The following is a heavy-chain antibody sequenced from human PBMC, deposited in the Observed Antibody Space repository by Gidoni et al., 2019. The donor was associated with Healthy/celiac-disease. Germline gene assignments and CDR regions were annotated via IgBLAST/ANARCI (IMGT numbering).Heavy chain of an antibody. J-gene: IGHJ4*02. Sequence: QVQLVESGGGVVQPGRSLRLSCSASGLPFSSYGMHWVRQAPGKGLEWVAVISYDGSNKYYADSVKGRFTISRDNSKNTLYLQMNSLRAEDTAVYYCAKEPSDFWSGYYPGDYWGQGTLVTVSS. CDR2: ISYDGSNK. CDR3: AKEPSDFWSGYYPGDY. CDR1: GLPFSSYG. D-gene: IGHD3-3*01. V-gene: IGHV3-30*18.